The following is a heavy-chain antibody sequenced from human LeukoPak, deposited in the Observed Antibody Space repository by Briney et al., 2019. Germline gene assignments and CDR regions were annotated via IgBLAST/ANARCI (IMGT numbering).Heavy chain of an antibody. CDR1: GFTFDDYA. CDR2: ISWNSGSI. CDR3: ATSYGDFREPFDY. Sequence: GGSLRLSCAASGFTFDDYAMHWVRQAPGMGLEWVSGISWNSGSIGYADSVKGRFTISRDNAKNSLYLQMNSLRAEDTALYYSATSYGDFREPFDYWGQGTLVTVSS. V-gene: IGHV3-9*01. J-gene: IGHJ4*02. D-gene: IGHD4-17*01.